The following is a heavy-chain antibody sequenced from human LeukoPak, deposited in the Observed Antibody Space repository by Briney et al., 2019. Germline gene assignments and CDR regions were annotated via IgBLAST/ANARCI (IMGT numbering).Heavy chain of an antibody. Sequence: SETLSLTCTVSGGSISSSSYYWGWIRQPPGTGLEWIGSIYHSGNTYYNPSLKSRVTISVDTSKNQFSLKLSSVTAADTAVYYCASGSTVLGDSWGQGTLVTVSS. CDR3: ASGSTVLGDS. D-gene: IGHD4-17*01. CDR2: IYHSGNT. CDR1: GGSISSSSYY. V-gene: IGHV4-39*01. J-gene: IGHJ4*02.